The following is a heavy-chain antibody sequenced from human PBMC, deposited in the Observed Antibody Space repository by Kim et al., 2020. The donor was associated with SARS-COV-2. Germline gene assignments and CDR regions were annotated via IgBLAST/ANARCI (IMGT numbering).Heavy chain of an antibody. J-gene: IGHJ4*02. CDR3: ARGGGRGSLDY. Sequence: SSVDSVNGRFNISRDNGKNSLSLQMNSLGGEDTAVYDCARGGGRGSLDYWGQGTLVTVSS. D-gene: IGHD3-10*01. V-gene: IGHV3-7*01.